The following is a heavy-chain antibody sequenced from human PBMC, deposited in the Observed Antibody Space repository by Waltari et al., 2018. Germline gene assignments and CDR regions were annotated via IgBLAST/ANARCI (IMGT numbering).Heavy chain of an antibody. Sequence: QVQLQASGPGLVKPSETLSLNCTVSGGSISRYYWSWIRQPPGKGLEWIGFISYSGSTNYKPSLKSRITISVDSSKNQFSLKLSSVTAADTAVYYCAKHDSAWGGYFQHWGQGTLVTVSS. CDR2: ISYSGST. CDR3: AKHDSAWGGYFQH. J-gene: IGHJ1*01. D-gene: IGHD6-19*01. V-gene: IGHV4-59*08. CDR1: GGSISRYY.